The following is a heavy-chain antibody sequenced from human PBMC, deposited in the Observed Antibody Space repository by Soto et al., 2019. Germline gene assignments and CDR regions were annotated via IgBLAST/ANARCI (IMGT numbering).Heavy chain of an antibody. CDR3: ARDAPDGSSSPWFDP. V-gene: IGHV4-59*01. Sequence: SETLSLTCTVSGGSISSYYWSWIRQPPGKGLEWIGYIYYSGSTNYNPSLKSRVTISVDTSKNQFSLKLSSVTAADTAVYYCARDAPDGSSSPWFDPWGQGTLVTVSS. D-gene: IGHD6-6*01. CDR1: GGSISSYY. CDR2: IYYSGST. J-gene: IGHJ5*02.